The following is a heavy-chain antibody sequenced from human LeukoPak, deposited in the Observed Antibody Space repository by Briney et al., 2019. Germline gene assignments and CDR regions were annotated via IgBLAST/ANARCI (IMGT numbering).Heavy chain of an antibody. CDR2: INWNCGST. Sequence: PGRSLRLSCAASGFTFDDYGMSWVRQAPGKGLEWVSGINWNCGSTGYADSVKGRFSISRDNAEKSLYMQMNSLRAEDTGLYHCARRSGDYDSSGYSGYYMDVWGKGTTVTVSS. V-gene: IGHV3-20*01. CDR3: ARRSGDYDSSGYSGYYMDV. D-gene: IGHD3-22*01. J-gene: IGHJ6*03. CDR1: GFTFDDYG.